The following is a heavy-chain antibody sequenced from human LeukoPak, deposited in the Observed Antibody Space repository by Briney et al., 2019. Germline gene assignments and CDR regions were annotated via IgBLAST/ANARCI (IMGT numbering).Heavy chain of an antibody. J-gene: IGHJ4*02. CDR1: GNTFTGYY. CDR3: ARGGPPSYGDGTDY. D-gene: IGHD4-17*01. Sequence: ASVKVSCKASGNTFTGYYMHWVRQAPGQGLEWMGWINPNSGGTNYAQKFQGRVTMTRDTSISTAYMELSRLRSDDTAVYYCARGGPPSYGDGTDYWGQGTLVTVSS. CDR2: INPNSGGT. V-gene: IGHV1-2*02.